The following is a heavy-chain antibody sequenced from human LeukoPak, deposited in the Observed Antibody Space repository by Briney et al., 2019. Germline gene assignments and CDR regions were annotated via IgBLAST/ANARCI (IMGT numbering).Heavy chain of an antibody. Sequence: ASVKVSCKVSGYTLTELSMHWVRQAPGKGLEWMGGFDPEDAETIYAQQLQGRVTMTEDTSTDTAYMELSSLRSEDTAVYYCATALGTPRQFDYWGQGTLVTVSS. V-gene: IGHV1-24*01. J-gene: IGHJ4*02. D-gene: IGHD1-14*01. CDR2: FDPEDAET. CDR1: GYTLTELS. CDR3: ATALGTPRQFDY.